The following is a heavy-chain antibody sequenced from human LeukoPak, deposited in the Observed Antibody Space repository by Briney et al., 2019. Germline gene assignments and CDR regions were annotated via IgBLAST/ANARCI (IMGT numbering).Heavy chain of an antibody. CDR1: GVSLSSRFFY. D-gene: IGHD3/OR15-3a*01. V-gene: IGHV4-39*01. Sequence: ETLSPTFTVSGVSLSSRFFYWGWGRPPPGRGLGGIGSIYYTGNTYYNASLKSQVSISIDTSKNQFSLKLTSVTAADTAVYYCARQTGSGLFILPGGQGTLVTVSS. J-gene: IGHJ4*02. CDR3: ARQTGSGLFILP. CDR2: IYYTGNT.